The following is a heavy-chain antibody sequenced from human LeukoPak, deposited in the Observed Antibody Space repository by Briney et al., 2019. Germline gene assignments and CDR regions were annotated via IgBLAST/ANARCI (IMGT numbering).Heavy chain of an antibody. D-gene: IGHD5-24*01. Sequence: GGSLRLSCAASGFTFSSFAMSWVRQAPGKGLEWVSAISGSGGSTYYADSVKGRFTISRDNAKNSLYLQMNSLRAEDTAIYYCTRVGYIDEGIDYWGQGTLVTVSS. J-gene: IGHJ4*02. CDR3: TRVGYIDEGIDY. V-gene: IGHV3-23*01. CDR2: ISGSGGST. CDR1: GFTFSSFA.